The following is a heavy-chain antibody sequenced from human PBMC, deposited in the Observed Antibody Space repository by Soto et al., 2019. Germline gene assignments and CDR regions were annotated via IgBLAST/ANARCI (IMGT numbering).Heavy chain of an antibody. J-gene: IGHJ6*02. CDR3: ARMNVDSCQVYYDMGN. D-gene: IGHD1-1*01. Sequence: GSGPTLVNPTETLTLTCTVSGFSLTTGKMGVSWIRQPPGKALEWLAHIFSDNERSYSTSLQGRLTILKETSGSQVVLSMTNVEPVDTATDYCARMNVDSCQVYYDMGNGGQGTTVTVSS. V-gene: IGHV2-26*01. CDR1: GFSLTTGKMG. CDR2: IFSDNER.